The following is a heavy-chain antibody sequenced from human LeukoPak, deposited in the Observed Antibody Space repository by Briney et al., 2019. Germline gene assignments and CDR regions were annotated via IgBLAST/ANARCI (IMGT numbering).Heavy chain of an antibody. CDR3: AKGSPLGYCSSTSCYPLDS. J-gene: IGHJ5*01. D-gene: IGHD2-2*01. Sequence: PGGSLRLSCAVSGLTFNSYAMSWVRKAPGKGLEWVSAISGSGRSTYYADSLKGRFTISRDNSKNTLYLQMNSLRAEETAVYSCAKGSPLGYCSSTSCYPLDSWGQGTLVTVSS. CDR1: GLTFNSYA. V-gene: IGHV3-23*01. CDR2: ISGSGRST.